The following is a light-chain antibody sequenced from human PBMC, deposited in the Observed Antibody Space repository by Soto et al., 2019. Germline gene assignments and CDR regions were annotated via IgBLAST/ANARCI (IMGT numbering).Light chain of an antibody. CDR2: EVS. V-gene: IGKV1-5*01. CDR1: SSSKW. J-gene: IGKJ2*01. Sequence: DIQMTQSPSTLAASVGDTVTMTCRSSSKWLAWYQKKPGKAPKLLIYEVSNLERGVPPRVSGSTSGAESTLTITGLQPDDLGTYYCQHTTDFTFGQGTKVEIK. CDR3: QHTTDFT.